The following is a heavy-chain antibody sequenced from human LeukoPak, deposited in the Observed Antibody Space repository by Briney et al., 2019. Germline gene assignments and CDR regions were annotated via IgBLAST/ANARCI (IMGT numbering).Heavy chain of an antibody. CDR2: IYYSGST. D-gene: IGHD6-19*01. J-gene: IGHJ4*02. CDR3: ARGGQWSPSTQFDY. Sequence: PSETLSLTCTVSGGSISSHYWSWIRQPPGKGLEWSGYIYYSGSTNYNPSLKSRVTISVDTSKNQFSLKLSSVTAADTAVYYCARGGQWSPSTQFDYWGQGTLVTVSS. V-gene: IGHV4-59*11. CDR1: GGSISSHY.